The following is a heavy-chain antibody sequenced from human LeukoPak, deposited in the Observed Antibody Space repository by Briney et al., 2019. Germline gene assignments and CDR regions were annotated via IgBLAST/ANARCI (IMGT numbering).Heavy chain of an antibody. CDR2: ISGSGGST. V-gene: IGHV3-23*01. CDR3: AKIPYGSGSYFAFDI. CDR1: GFTFSSYA. Sequence: PGGSLRLSCAASGFTFSSYAMSWVRHAPGKGLEWVSAISGSGGSTYYADTVKGRFTISRDNSKNTLYLQMNSVRAEDTAVYYCAKIPYGSGSYFAFDIWGQGTMVTVSS. D-gene: IGHD3-10*01. J-gene: IGHJ3*02.